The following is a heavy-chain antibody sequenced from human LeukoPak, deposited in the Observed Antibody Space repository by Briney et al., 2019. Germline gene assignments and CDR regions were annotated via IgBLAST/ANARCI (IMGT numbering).Heavy chain of an antibody. J-gene: IGHJ5*02. D-gene: IGHD2-15*01. CDR2: INHSGST. CDR3: ASLRVYCSGGSCYPAPLDP. CDR1: GGSFSGYY. Sequence: SETLSLTCAVYGGSFSGYYWSWIRQPPGKGLEWIGEINHSGSTNYNPSLKSRVTISVDTPKNQFSLKLSSVTAADTAVYYCASLRVYCSGGSCYPAPLDPWGQGTLVTVSS. V-gene: IGHV4-34*01.